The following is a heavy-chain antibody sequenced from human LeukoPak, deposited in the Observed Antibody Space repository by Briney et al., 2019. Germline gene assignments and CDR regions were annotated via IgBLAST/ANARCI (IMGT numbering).Heavy chain of an antibody. J-gene: IGHJ3*02. CDR2: IYHSGNT. CDR1: GGSISSSNW. Sequence: SGTLSLTCAVSGGSISSSNWWSWVRQPPGKGLEWIGEIYHSGNTNYNPSLKSRVTISVDKSKNQFSLKLSSVTAADTAVYYCAATSSSWYNAFDIWGQGTMVTVSS. CDR3: AATSSSWYNAFDI. V-gene: IGHV4-4*02. D-gene: IGHD6-13*01.